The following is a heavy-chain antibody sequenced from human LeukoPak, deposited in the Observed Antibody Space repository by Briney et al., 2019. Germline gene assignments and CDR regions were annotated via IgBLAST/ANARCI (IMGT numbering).Heavy chain of an antibody. D-gene: IGHD5-24*01. CDR1: GFTFRSYS. Sequence: GGSLRLSGAAFGFTFRSYSINGVRQAPGKGLEWVSSISSSSRYIYSADSVKGRFTISRDNAKNSLYLQMNSLRAEDTAVYYCARDRDGYNFDYWGQGTLVTVSS. J-gene: IGHJ4*02. CDR3: ARDRDGYNFDY. CDR2: ISSSSRYI. V-gene: IGHV3-21*01.